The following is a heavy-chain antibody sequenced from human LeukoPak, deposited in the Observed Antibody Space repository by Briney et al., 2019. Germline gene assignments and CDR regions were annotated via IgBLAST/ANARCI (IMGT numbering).Heavy chain of an antibody. D-gene: IGHD2-2*01. CDR3: ARQGLVVPAAAAYYYYYGMDV. CDR2: IDTSDSYT. V-gene: IGHV5-10-1*01. Sequence: PGESLKISCKGSGYSFTSYWISWVRQMPGKGLEWMGRIDTSDSYTNYSPSFQGHVTISADKSISTAYLQWSSLKASDTAMYYCARQGLVVPAAAAYYYYYGMDVWGQGTTVSVSS. J-gene: IGHJ6*02. CDR1: GYSFTSYW.